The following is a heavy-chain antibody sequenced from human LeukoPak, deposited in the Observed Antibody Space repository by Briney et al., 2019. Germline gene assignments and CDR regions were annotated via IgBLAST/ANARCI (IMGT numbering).Heavy chain of an antibody. CDR3: ARLWFGSPWVYYYYYMDV. J-gene: IGHJ6*03. V-gene: IGHV1-8*01. D-gene: IGHD3-10*01. Sequence: ASVKVSCKASGYTFTSYDINWVRQATGQGLEWMGWMNPNSGNTGYAQKFQGRVTMTRNTSISTAYMELSSPRSEDTAVYYCARLWFGSPWVYYYYYMDVWGKGTTVTISS. CDR2: MNPNSGNT. CDR1: GYTFTSYD.